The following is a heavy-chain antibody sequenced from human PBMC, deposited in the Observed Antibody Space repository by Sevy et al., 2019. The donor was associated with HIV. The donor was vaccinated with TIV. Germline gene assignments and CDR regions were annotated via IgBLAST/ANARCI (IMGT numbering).Heavy chain of an antibody. V-gene: IGHV1-2*02. Sequence: ASVKVSCKASGYTFTGYHIHWVRQAPGQGLEWMGWINPKNGGTNYAQNFQGRVTMTTDTSISTVYLEVSRLRSDDTAVYFCARDSVASLVRGASPKYHMDVWGKGTSVTVSS. J-gene: IGHJ6*03. CDR2: INPKNGGT. CDR1: GYTFTGYH. D-gene: IGHD3-10*01. CDR3: ARDSVASLVRGASPKYHMDV.